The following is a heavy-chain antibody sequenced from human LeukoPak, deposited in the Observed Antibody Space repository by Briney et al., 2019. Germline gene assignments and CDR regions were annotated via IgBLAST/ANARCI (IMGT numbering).Heavy chain of an antibody. CDR1: GFTFDDYA. V-gene: IGHV3-9*03. J-gene: IGHJ3*02. CDR3: TKDIAYSNLSGGPFDI. D-gene: IGHD1-26*01. CDR2: ISWNSGSI. Sequence: GGSLRLSCAASGFTFDDYAMHWVRQAPGKGREWVSGISWNSGSIGYADSVKGRFTISRDNAKNSLYMQMNSLRAEDMALYYCTKDIAYSNLSGGPFDIWGQGTMITVSS.